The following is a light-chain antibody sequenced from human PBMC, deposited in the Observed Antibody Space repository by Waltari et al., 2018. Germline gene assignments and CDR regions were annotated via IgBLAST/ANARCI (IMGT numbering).Light chain of an antibody. CDR2: DVT. V-gene: IGLV2-11*01. CDR1: SSDVVGYHY. CDR3: CSYAGIFTLYV. Sequence: QSALTQPRSVSGSPGQSVTISCTGTSSDVVGYHYVSWYQQHPGKAPKLMIYDVTKRPSGVPDRFSGSKSGNTASLTISGLQAEDEADYYCCSYAGIFTLYVFGAGTKVTVL. J-gene: IGLJ1*01.